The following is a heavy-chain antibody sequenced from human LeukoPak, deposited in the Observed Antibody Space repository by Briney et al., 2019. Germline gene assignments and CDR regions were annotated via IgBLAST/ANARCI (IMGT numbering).Heavy chain of an antibody. CDR2: INAVNGNT. CDR1: GYTFINFA. J-gene: IGHJ4*02. D-gene: IGHD6-13*01. Sequence: ASVKVSCKASGYTFINFAINWGRQAPGQRPEWMRWINAVNGNTKYSQKFQGRVAITRDTSASTAYMELSSLTSEDTAIYYCARGPRAAADDYWGQGTLVTVSS. V-gene: IGHV1-3*01. CDR3: ARGPRAAADDY.